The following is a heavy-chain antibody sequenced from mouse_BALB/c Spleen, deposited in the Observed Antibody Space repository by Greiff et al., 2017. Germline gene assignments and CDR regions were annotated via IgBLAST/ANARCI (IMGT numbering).Heavy chain of an antibody. D-gene: IGHD1-1*01. CDR1: GYTFTDYN. CDR3: ARWEGSSNYYGSFYAMDY. Sequence: VQLQQSGPELVKPGASVKIPCKASGYTFTDYNMDWVKQSHGKSLEWIGDINPNNGGTIYNQKFKGKATLTVDKSSSTAYMELRSLTSEDTAVYYCARWEGSSNYYGSFYAMDYWGQGTSVTVSS. CDR2: INPNNGGT. J-gene: IGHJ4*01. V-gene: IGHV1-18*01.